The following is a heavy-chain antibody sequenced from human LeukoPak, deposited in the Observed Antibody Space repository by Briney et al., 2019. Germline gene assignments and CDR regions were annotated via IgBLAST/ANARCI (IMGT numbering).Heavy chain of an antibody. CDR3: ANTLYSSSWPYYFDY. CDR1: GFTFSSYG. CDR2: ISYDGSNK. D-gene: IGHD6-13*01. J-gene: IGHJ4*02. V-gene: IGHV3-30*18. Sequence: PGGSLRLSCAASGFTFSSYGMHWVRQAPGKGLEWVAVISYDGSNKYYADSVKGRFTISRDNSKNTLYLQMNSLRAEDTAVYYCANTLYSSSWPYYFDYWGQGTLVTVSS.